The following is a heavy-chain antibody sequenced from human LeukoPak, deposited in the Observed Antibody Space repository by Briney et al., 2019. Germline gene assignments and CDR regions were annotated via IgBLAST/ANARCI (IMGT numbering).Heavy chain of an antibody. D-gene: IGHD3-22*01. CDR2: TYYRSKWYS. V-gene: IGHV6-1*01. Sequence: SQTLSLTCAISGDSVSSNSAAWNWIRQSPSRGLEWLGRTYYRSKWYSDYAVSVKSRITINPDTSKNQFSLQLNSVTPEDTAVYYCARGHYYDSSGYYDLDYWGQGTLVTVSS. J-gene: IGHJ4*02. CDR1: GDSVSSNSAA. CDR3: ARGHYYDSSGYYDLDY.